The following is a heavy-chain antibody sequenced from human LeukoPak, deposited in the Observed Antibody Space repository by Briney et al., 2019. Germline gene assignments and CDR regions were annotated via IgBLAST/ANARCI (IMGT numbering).Heavy chain of an antibody. D-gene: IGHD2-2*01. CDR1: GFTFSSYG. J-gene: IGHJ6*02. CDR3: ARPRHSSTSWLHYGMDV. V-gene: IGHV3-33*01. Sequence: GGSLRLSCAASGFTFSSYGMHWVRQAPGKGLEWVAVIWYDGSNKYYADSVKGRFTISRDNSKNTLYLQMNSLRAEDTAMYYCARPRHSSTSWLHYGMDVWGQGTTVTVSS. CDR2: IWYDGSNK.